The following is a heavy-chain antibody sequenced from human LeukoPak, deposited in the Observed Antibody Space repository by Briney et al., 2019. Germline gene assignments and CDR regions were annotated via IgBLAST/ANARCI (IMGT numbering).Heavy chain of an antibody. CDR2: ISYDGSNK. CDR3: AREEIPSHYYDSSGYYYY. D-gene: IGHD3-22*01. CDR1: GFTFSSYA. V-gene: IGHV3-30-3*01. Sequence: GGSLRPSCAASGFTFSSYAMHWVRQAPGKGLEWVAVISYDGSNKYYADSVKGRFTISRDNSKNTLYLQMNSLRAEDTAVYYCAREEIPSHYYDSSGYYYYWGQGTLVTVSS. J-gene: IGHJ4*02.